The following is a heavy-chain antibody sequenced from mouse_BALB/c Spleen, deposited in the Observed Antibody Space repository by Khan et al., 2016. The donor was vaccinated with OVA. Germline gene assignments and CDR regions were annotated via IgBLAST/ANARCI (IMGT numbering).Heavy chain of an antibody. CDR1: GYTFTTYW. Sequence: QVQLQQSGAELAKPGASVKMSCKASGYTFTTYWMHWVKQRPGQGLEWIGYINPTSGYTDYNEKFKDRATLSADKSSSTAYMQLSSLTSEDSAVYYSTREIIDYWGEGTTLTVSS. J-gene: IGHJ2*01. CDR2: INPTSGYT. CDR3: TREIIDY. V-gene: IGHV1-7*01.